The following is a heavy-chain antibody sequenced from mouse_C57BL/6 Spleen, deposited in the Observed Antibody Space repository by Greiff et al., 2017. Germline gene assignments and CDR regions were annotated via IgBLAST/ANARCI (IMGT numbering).Heavy chain of an antibody. Sequence: VQLQQSGAELMKPGDSVKLSCKATGYTFTGYWIAWVKQRPGHGLEWIGEILPGSGSNNSNEKFKGKDTFTADTYSNTAYKRLSSLTTEDSAIYYCSRWDYYGSNDYWGQGTTLTVSS. CDR2: ILPGSGSN. CDR1: GYTFTGYW. J-gene: IGHJ2*01. V-gene: IGHV1-9*01. CDR3: SRWDYYGSNDY. D-gene: IGHD1-1*01.